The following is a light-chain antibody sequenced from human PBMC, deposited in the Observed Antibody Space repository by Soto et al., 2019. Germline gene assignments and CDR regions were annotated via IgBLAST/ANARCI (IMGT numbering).Light chain of an antibody. J-gene: IGKJ1*01. CDR3: QQYDSSPWT. CDR2: GAS. CDR1: QSVNSN. V-gene: IGKV3-15*01. Sequence: EKVMTQSPAALSVSPGERATLSCRASQSVNSNLAWYQQKPGQAPRLLLYGASTRATGIPARFSGSASGTEFTLTISSLQSEDFAVYYCQQYDSSPWTFGQGTKVDIK.